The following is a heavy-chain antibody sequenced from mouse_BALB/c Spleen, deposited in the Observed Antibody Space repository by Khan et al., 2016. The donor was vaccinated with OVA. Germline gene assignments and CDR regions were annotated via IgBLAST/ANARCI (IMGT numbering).Heavy chain of an antibody. Sequence: QVQLKESGPGLVAPSQSLSITCTVSGFSLTGYGVNWVRQPPGKGLEWLGMIWGDGSTDYNSALKSRLNLSKDNSKSQVFLKMNSLQTDDTAGYYCARAYYGNYREAMDYWGHGTSVTVSS. D-gene: IGHD2-10*01. CDR3: ARAYYGNYREAMDY. V-gene: IGHV2-6-7*01. CDR2: IWGDGST. J-gene: IGHJ4*01. CDR1: GFSLTGYG.